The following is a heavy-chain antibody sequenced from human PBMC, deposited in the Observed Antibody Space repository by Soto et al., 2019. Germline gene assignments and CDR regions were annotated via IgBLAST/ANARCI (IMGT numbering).Heavy chain of an antibody. Sequence: VGSLRLSCSASGFTFSSYAMHWVRQAPGKGLEYASAISSNGGSTYYADSVKGRFTISRDNSKNTLYLQMSSLRAEDTAVYYCVSSFLYYYDSSGYYTMPSYYFDYWGQGTLVTVSS. CDR2: ISSNGGST. CDR1: GFTFSSYA. D-gene: IGHD3-22*01. V-gene: IGHV3-64D*06. J-gene: IGHJ4*02. CDR3: VSSFLYYYDSSGYYTMPSYYFDY.